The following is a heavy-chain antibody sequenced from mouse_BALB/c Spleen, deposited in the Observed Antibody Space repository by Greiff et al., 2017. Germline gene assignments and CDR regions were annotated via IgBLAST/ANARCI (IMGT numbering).Heavy chain of an antibody. CDR2: IWAGGST. V-gene: IGHV2-9*02. Sequence: VKLLESGPGLVAPSQSLSITCTVSGFSLTSYGVHWVRQPPGKGLEWLGVIWAGGSTNYNSALMSRLSISKDNSKSQVFLKMNSLQTDDTAMYYWARAQLGLRAMDYWGQGTSVTVSS. CDR1: GFSLTSYG. CDR3: ARAQLGLRAMDY. J-gene: IGHJ4*01. D-gene: IGHD3-1*01.